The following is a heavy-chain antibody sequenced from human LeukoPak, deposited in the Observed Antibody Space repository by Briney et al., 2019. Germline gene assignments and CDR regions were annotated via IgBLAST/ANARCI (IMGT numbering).Heavy chain of an antibody. Sequence: ASVKVSCKASGYTFTSYGISWVRQAPGQGLEWMGWISAYNGNTNYAQKLQGRVTMTTDTSTSTASMELRSLRSDDTAVYYCAFSGTTTGEYDAFDIWGQGTMVTVSS. CDR1: GYTFTSYG. V-gene: IGHV1-18*01. CDR3: AFSGTTTGEYDAFDI. D-gene: IGHD1-1*01. CDR2: ISAYNGNT. J-gene: IGHJ3*02.